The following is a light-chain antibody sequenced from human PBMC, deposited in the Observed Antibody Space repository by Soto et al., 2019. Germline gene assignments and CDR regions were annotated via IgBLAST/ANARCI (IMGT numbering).Light chain of an antibody. V-gene: IGLV1-40*01. CDR2: DNN. CDR3: QSYDSGLNAVV. CDR1: SSNIGAGYD. Sequence: QSVLTQPPSVSGTPGQRVTISCTGGSSNIGAGYDVQWYQQIPGTAPKLLIFDNNDRPSGIPDRFSGSKSGTSASLAITGLQAEDEADYYCQSYDSGLNAVVFGGGTQLTVL. J-gene: IGLJ2*01.